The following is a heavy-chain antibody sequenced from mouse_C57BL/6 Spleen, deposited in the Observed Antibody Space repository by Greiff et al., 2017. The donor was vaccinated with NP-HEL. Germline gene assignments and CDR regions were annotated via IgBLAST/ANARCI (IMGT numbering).Heavy chain of an antibody. Sequence: QVQLKQSGAELVRPGASVTLSCKASGYTFTDYEMHWVKQTPVHGLEWIGAIDPETGGTAYNQKFKGKAILTADKSSSTAYMERRSLTSEDSAVYYCTIDSSGTDYWGQGTTLTVSS. CDR1: GYTFTDYE. V-gene: IGHV1-15*01. CDR2: IDPETGGT. D-gene: IGHD3-2*02. CDR3: TIDSSGTDY. J-gene: IGHJ2*01.